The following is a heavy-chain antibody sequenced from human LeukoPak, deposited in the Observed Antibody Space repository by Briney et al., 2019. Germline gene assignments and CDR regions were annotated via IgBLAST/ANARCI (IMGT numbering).Heavy chain of an antibody. J-gene: IGHJ4*02. V-gene: IGHV4-34*01. CDR2: INHSGST. CDR3: ARGSSIAAAGTDDY. Sequence: SETLSLTCAVYGGSFSGYYWSWIRQPPGKGLDWIGEINHSGSTNYNPSLKSRVTISVDTSKNQFSLKLSSVTAADTAVYYCARGSSIAAAGTDDYWGQGILVTVSS. D-gene: IGHD6-13*01. CDR1: GGSFSGYY.